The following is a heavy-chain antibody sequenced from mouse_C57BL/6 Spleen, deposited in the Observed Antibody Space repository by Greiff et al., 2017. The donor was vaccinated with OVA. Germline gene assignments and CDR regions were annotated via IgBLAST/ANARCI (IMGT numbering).Heavy chain of an antibody. CDR2: ISSGSSTI. CDR3: ARNYYGNPFAY. Sequence: EVKLVESGGGLVKPGGSLKLSCAASGFTFSDYGMHWVRQAPEKGLEWVAYISSGSSTIYYADTVKGRFTISRDNAKNTLFLQMTSLRSEDTAMYYCARNYYGNPFAYWGQGTLVTVSA. V-gene: IGHV5-17*01. D-gene: IGHD2-1*01. J-gene: IGHJ3*01. CDR1: GFTFSDYG.